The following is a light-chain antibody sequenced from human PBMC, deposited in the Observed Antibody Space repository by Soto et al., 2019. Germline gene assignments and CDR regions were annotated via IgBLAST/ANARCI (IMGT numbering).Light chain of an antibody. Sequence: EVVLTQSPGTLSLSPGERATLSCRASQIVSKNYLAWYQQKPGQAPRLLIYAASSRATGIPDRFSGGGSGTDFTLTISRLEPEYFAVYYCQQYVSAPRTFGQGTKVEVK. CDR2: AAS. V-gene: IGKV3-20*01. J-gene: IGKJ1*01. CDR3: QQYVSAPRT. CDR1: QIVSKNY.